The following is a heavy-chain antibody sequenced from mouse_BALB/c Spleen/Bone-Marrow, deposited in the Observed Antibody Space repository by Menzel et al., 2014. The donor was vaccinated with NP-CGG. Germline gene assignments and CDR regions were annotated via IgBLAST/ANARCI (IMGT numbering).Heavy chain of an antibody. Sequence: EVKVEESGGGLVQPGGSLKLSCAASGFDFSRYWMTWVRQAPGKGLEWIGEINPDSSTINYTPSLKDKFIISRDNAKNALYLQMSKVRSEDTALYYCARPGYYGYQDVWGAGTTVTVSS. J-gene: IGHJ1*01. CDR1: GFDFSRYW. CDR2: INPDSSTI. D-gene: IGHD1-2*01. V-gene: IGHV4-1*02. CDR3: ARPGYYGYQDV.